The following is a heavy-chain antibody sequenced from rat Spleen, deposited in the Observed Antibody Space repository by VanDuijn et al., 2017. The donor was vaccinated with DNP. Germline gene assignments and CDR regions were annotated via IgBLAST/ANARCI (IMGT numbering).Heavy chain of an antibody. J-gene: IGHJ2*01. D-gene: IGHD5-1*01. CDR3: ARSELAYFAY. Sequence: EVQLVESGGDLVQPGRSLKLSCVTSGFTFNNYWMAWIRQVPGKGLEWVASITGSGGGTYYLDSVKGRFTISRDNAKNTLYLQMNSLRSEDTATYYRARSELAYFAYWGRGVMVTVSS. CDR2: ITGSGGGT. CDR1: GFTFNNYW. V-gene: IGHV5-31*01.